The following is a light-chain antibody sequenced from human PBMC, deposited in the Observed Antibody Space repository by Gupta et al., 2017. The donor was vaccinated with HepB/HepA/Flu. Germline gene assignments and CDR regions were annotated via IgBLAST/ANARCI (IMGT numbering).Light chain of an antibody. CDR2: WAS. CDR1: QSVFYSSKNKNY. Sequence: DIVMTQSPESLAVSLGERATINCKSSQSVFYSSKNKNYLTWYQQKPGQSPRVLIYWASTRESGVPDRFSGSGSETDFTLTISNLQAEDVAVYYCQQYYSHPRTFGQGTKLEI. V-gene: IGKV4-1*01. J-gene: IGKJ1*01. CDR3: QQYYSHPRT.